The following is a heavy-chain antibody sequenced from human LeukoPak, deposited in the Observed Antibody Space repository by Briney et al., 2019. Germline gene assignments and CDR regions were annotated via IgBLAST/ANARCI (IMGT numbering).Heavy chain of an antibody. Sequence: ASVKVSCKTSGYIFATFPISWVRQAPGQGLEWMGWINTNTGNPTYAQGFTGRFVFSLDTSVSTAYLQISSLKAEDTAVYYCARSLGTGSYYKGSAFDIWGQGTMVTVSS. D-gene: IGHD3-10*01. CDR3: ARSLGTGSYYKGSAFDI. J-gene: IGHJ3*02. V-gene: IGHV7-4-1*02. CDR1: GYIFATFP. CDR2: INTNTGNP.